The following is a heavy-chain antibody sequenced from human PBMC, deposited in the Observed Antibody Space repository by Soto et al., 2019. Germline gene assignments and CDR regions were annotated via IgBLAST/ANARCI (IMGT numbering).Heavy chain of an antibody. CDR2: IIPIFGTA. Sequence: SVKVSCKASGGTFSSYAISWVRQAPGQGLEWMGGIIPIFGTANYSPSFQGHVTISADKSISTAYLQWSSLKASDTAMYYCARLLGFGELIGGDYYYYGMDVWGQGTTVTVSS. CDR1: GGTFSSYA. D-gene: IGHD3-10*01. J-gene: IGHJ6*02. CDR3: ARLLGFGELIGGDYYYYGMDV. V-gene: IGHV1-69*06.